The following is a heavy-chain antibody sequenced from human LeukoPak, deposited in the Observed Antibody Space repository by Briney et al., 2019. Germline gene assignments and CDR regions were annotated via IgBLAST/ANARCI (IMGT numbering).Heavy chain of an antibody. CDR2: ISTDGKST. V-gene: IGHV3-74*01. D-gene: IGHD2-2*01. CDR3: VRDYQFIQEV. CDR1: GFTFSNYW. Sequence: GGSLRLSCAASGFTFSNYWMLWVRQAPGKGLMWVSLISTDGKSTRYAESVKGRFTISRDNAKNALYLQMDILRVEDTALYFCVRDYQFIQEVWGQGTTVTVSS. J-gene: IGHJ6*02.